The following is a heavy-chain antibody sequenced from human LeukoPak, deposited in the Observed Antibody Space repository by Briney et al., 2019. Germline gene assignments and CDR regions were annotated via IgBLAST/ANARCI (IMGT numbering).Heavy chain of an antibody. D-gene: IGHD4-17*01. J-gene: IGHJ1*01. CDR1: GFTFSSYA. CDR3: AKENYGDSTGGRFQH. CDR2: ISGSGGST. V-gene: IGHV3-23*01. Sequence: GGSLRLSCAASGFTFSSYAMSWVRQAPGKGLEWVSVISGSGGSTYYADSVKGRFTVSRDNSKNTLYLQMSSLRAEDTAVYYCAKENYGDSTGGRFQHWGQGTLVTVSS.